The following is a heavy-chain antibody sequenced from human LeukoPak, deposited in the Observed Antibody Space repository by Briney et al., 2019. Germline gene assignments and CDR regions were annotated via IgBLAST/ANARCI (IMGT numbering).Heavy chain of an antibody. CDR1: GDIVSSTIAA. J-gene: IGHJ6*02. CDR3: GRDQDGMGV. Sequence: SQTLSLPRAISGDIVSSTIAAWNWIRQSPSRGLEWLGRTYYRSKWYNDYAVSVKSRLTINPDTSKNQFSLQLNSVTPEYAVVYYCGRDQDGMGVWGQGTSVTVSS. V-gene: IGHV6-1*01. CDR2: TYYRSKWYN.